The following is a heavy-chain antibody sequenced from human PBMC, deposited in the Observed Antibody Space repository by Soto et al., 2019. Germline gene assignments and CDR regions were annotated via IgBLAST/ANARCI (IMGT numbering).Heavy chain of an antibody. D-gene: IGHD4-4*01. Sequence: SQTLSLTCAISGDSVSSNSSAWNCISQSPSRGLEWLGRTYYRSKWYNDYAVSVKSRITINPDTSKNQFSLQLNSVTPEDTAVYYCARGPFSSNYDWFDPWGQGTLVTVSS. J-gene: IGHJ5*02. CDR1: GDSVSSNSSA. CDR3: ARGPFSSNYDWFDP. CDR2: TYYRSKWYN. V-gene: IGHV6-1*01.